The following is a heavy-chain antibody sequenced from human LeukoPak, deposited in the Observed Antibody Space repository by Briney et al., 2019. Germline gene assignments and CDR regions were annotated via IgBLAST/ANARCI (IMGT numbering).Heavy chain of an antibody. Sequence: GGSLRLSCAASGFTFSDYYMSWLRQAPGKGLEWVSYISSSGSTIYYADYVKGRFTISRDNAKNSLYLQMNSLRAEDTAVYYCARSRPSRYCSGGSCTHHAFDIWGQGTMVTVSS. CDR3: ARSRPSRYCSGGSCTHHAFDI. V-gene: IGHV3-11*04. CDR2: ISSSGSTI. J-gene: IGHJ3*02. D-gene: IGHD2-15*01. CDR1: GFTFSDYY.